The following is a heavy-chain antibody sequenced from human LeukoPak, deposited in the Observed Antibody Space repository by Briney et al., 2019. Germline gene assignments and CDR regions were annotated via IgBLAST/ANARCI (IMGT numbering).Heavy chain of an antibody. Sequence: GGSLRLSCAASGFTFSSYGMHWVRQAPGKGLEWVAVIWYDGSNKYYADSVKGRFTISRDNYKNTLSLQMNSLRAGDTAMYYCARGNYGSGSNYYYGLDVWGQGTTVTVSS. V-gene: IGHV3-33*01. D-gene: IGHD3-10*01. CDR2: IWYDGSNK. CDR3: ARGNYGSGSNYYYGLDV. J-gene: IGHJ6*02. CDR1: GFTFSSYG.